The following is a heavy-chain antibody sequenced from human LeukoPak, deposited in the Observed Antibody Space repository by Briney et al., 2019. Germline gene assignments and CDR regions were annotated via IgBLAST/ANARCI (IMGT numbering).Heavy chain of an antibody. CDR2: IYYSGST. CDR3: ARAPNPDFFDD. J-gene: IGHJ4*02. D-gene: IGHD2-8*01. V-gene: IGHV4-59*01. CDR1: SGSIRTSY. Sequence: SETLSLTCTVPSGSIRTSYCSWIRQPPGKGLEWIGYIYYSGSTNYNPSLKSRVTISVDTSRNQFSLKLSSVTAADTAVYYCARAPNPDFFDDWGQGTLVTVSS.